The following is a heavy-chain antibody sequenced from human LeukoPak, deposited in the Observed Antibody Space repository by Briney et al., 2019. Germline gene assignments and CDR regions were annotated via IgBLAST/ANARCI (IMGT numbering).Heavy chain of an antibody. J-gene: IGHJ4*02. V-gene: IGHV3-30*03. Sequence: GRSLRLSCAASGFTFTNYAMHCVRQAPGKGLEWVAVISYDSSNKYYADSVKGRFTISRDNSQNTLYLETNSLRVEDTAMFHCAAAYCSSTACSPLAYWGQGILVTVSS. CDR3: AAAYCSSTACSPLAY. CDR1: GFTFTNYA. D-gene: IGHD2-2*01. CDR2: ISYDSSNK.